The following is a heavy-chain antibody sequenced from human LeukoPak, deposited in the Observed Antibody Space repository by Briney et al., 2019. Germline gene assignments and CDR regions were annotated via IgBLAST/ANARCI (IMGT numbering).Heavy chain of an antibody. D-gene: IGHD6-13*01. CDR3: ARDRQQLVYYYYMDV. CDR1: GYTFTSYG. Sequence: ASVKVSCKASGYTFTSYGISWVRRAPGQGLEWMGWISAYNGNTNYAQKLQGRVTMTTDTSTSTAYMELRSLRSDDTAVYYCARDRQQLVYYYYMDVWGKGTTVTVSS. CDR2: ISAYNGNT. J-gene: IGHJ6*03. V-gene: IGHV1-18*01.